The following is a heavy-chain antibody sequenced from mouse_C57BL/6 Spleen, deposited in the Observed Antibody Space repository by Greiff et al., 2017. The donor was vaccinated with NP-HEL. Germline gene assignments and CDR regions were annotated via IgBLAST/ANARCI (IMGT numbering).Heavy chain of an antibody. CDR3: ARYYYGNNYYAMDY. Sequence: VMLVESGAELAKPGASVKLSCKASGYTFTSYWMHWVKQRPGQGLEWIGYINPSSGYTKYNQKFKDKATLTADKSSSKAYMQLSSLTYEDSAVYYCARYYYGNNYYAMDYWGQGTSVTVSS. CDR1: GYTFTSYW. CDR2: INPSSGYT. D-gene: IGHD2-1*01. J-gene: IGHJ4*01. V-gene: IGHV1-7*01.